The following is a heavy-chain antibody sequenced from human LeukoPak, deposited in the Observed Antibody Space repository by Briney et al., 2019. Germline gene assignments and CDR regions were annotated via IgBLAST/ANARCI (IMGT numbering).Heavy chain of an antibody. D-gene: IGHD3-22*01. CDR1: GGSFSGYY. J-gene: IGHJ4*02. CDR2: INHSGST. CDR3: ARFNRVITTQYFDY. Sequence: SETLSLTCAVYGGSFSGYYWSWIRQPPGKGLEWIGEINHSGSTNYYPSLKSRVTISVDTSKNQFSLKLSSVTAADTAVYYCARFNRVITTQYFDYWGQGTLVTVSS. V-gene: IGHV4-34*01.